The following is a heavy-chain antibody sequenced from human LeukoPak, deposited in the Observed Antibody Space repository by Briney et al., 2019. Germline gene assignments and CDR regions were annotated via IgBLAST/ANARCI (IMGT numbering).Heavy chain of an antibody. CDR1: GGSISSYY. CDR3: ARDTYYYGSGTYYFNY. J-gene: IGHJ4*02. Sequence: SETLSLTCTVSGGSISSYYWSWIRQPPGKGLEWIGYIYYSGSTNYNPSLKSRVTISVDTSKNQFSPKLSSVTAADTAVYYCARDTYYYGSGTYYFNYWGQGNLVTVSS. CDR2: IYYSGST. D-gene: IGHD3-10*01. V-gene: IGHV4-59*12.